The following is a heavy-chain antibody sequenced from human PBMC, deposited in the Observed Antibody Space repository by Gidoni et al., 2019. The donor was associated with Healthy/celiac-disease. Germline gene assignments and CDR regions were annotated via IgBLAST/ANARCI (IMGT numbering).Heavy chain of an antibody. CDR3: AGGSIVVANGRYFDL. CDR2: IYFRGGT. J-gene: IGHJ2*01. Sequence: QLQLQESGPGLVKPSETLSLTCTVPGVSIRSSSYYWGWIRQPPGKGLEWIGSIYFRGGTYDNPALKSRVTISVDTSKNQFSLKLSSVTAADTAVYYCAGGSIVVANGRYFDLWGRGTLVTVSS. D-gene: IGHD3-22*01. CDR1: GVSIRSSSYY. V-gene: IGHV4-39*01.